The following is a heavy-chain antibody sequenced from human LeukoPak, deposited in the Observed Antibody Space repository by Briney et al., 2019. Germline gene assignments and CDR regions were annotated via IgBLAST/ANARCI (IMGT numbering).Heavy chain of an antibody. J-gene: IGHJ4*02. D-gene: IGHD3-9*01. Sequence: SETLSLTCTVSGGSISSGSYYWSWIRQPAGKGLEWIGRIYTGGSTNYNPSLKSRVTISVETSKNQFSLKLSSVTAADTAVYYCASGLRYFDLYYWGQGTLVTVSS. CDR3: ASGLRYFDLYY. V-gene: IGHV4-61*02. CDR2: IYTGGST. CDR1: GGSISSGSYY.